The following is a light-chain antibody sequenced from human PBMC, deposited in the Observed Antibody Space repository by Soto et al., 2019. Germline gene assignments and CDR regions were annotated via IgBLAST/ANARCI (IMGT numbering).Light chain of an antibody. CDR2: DVN. Sequence: QSVLTQPRSVSGSPGQSVAISCTGSSSDVGGYNYVSWYQQHPGKAPKLMIYDVNRRPSGVPDRFSGSKSGNTAPLTISGLQSEDEADYYCSSYADIYTYVFGTGTKVTDL. J-gene: IGLJ1*01. CDR1: SSDVGGYNY. V-gene: IGLV2-11*01. CDR3: SSYADIYTYV.